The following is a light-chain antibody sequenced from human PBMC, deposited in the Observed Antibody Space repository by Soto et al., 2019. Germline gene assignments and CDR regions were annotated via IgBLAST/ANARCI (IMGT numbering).Light chain of an antibody. V-gene: IGLV2-14*01. J-gene: IGLJ1*01. CDR3: SSYTSSSTLRV. CDR1: SSDVGGYSY. CDR2: DVR. Sequence: QSVLTQPASVSGSPGQSITISCTGTSSDVGGYSYVSWYQQHPGKAPKLMIYDVRNRPSGVSNRFSGSKSGNTASLTISGLQAEDEADYYCSSYTSSSTLRVFGTGTKLTVL.